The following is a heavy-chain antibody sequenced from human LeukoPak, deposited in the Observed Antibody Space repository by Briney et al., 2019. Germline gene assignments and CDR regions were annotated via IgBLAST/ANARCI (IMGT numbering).Heavy chain of an antibody. CDR3: AREWWSGSYDFDY. Sequence: PGGSLRLSCAASGFTFSSYAMHWVRQAPGKGLEWVAVISYDGSNKYYADSVKGRFTISRDNSKNTLYLQMNSLRAEDTAVYYCAREWWSGSYDFDYWGQGTLVTVSS. J-gene: IGHJ4*02. V-gene: IGHV3-30-3*01. D-gene: IGHD1-26*01. CDR1: GFTFSSYA. CDR2: ISYDGSNK.